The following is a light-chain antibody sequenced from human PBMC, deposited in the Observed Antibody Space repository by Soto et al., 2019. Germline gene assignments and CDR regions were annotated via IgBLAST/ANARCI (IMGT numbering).Light chain of an antibody. Sequence: QSVLTQPASVSGSPRQSITISCTGTSSDFGAYNYVSWYQQYPGKVPKLLIYNVSNRPSGVSNRFSGSKSGNTASLTISGLQAEDEADYFCTSYTSGSLYVFGTGTKVTVL. CDR3: TSYTSGSLYV. CDR1: SSDFGAYNY. CDR2: NVS. V-gene: IGLV2-14*01. J-gene: IGLJ1*01.